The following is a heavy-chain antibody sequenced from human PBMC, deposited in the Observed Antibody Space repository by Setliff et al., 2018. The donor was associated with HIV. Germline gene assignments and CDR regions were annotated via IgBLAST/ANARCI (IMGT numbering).Heavy chain of an antibody. CDR1: GHTFTSYG. V-gene: IGHV1-18*01. J-gene: IGHJ5*02. Sequence: ASVKVSCKASGHTFTSYGISWVRQAPGQGLEWMGWISAYNGNTNYAQKLQGRVTMTTDTSTSTAYMELRSLRSDDTAVYYCARDGEYYYDSSGPVFDPWGQGTLVTV. CDR3: ARDGEYYYDSSGPVFDP. D-gene: IGHD3-22*01. CDR2: ISAYNGNT.